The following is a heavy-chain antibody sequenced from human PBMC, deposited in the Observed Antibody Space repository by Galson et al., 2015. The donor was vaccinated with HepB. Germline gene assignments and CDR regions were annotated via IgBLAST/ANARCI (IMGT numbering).Heavy chain of an antibody. D-gene: IGHD6-13*01. CDR1: GFTFSSSD. CDR3: AREGVSEGGYSSWNDWYLDL. Sequence: SLRLSCAASGFTFSSSDMHWVRQAPGKGLEWVSAIGPAGDTYYPGSVKGRFTISRENAKNSLYLQMNNLRAGDTAVYYCAREGVSEGGYSSWNDWYLDLWGRGTLVTVSS. J-gene: IGHJ2*01. V-gene: IGHV3-13*01. CDR2: IGPAGDT.